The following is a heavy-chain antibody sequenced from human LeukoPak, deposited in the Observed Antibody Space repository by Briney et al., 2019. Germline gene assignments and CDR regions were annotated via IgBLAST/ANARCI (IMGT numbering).Heavy chain of an antibody. CDR3: ARDLYWNDKVGWFDP. CDR2: IYTSGST. CDR1: GGSISSGSYY. D-gene: IGHD1-1*01. Sequence: PSETLSLTCTVSGGSISSGSYYWSWIRQPAGKGLEWIGRIYTSGSTNYNPSLKSRVTISVDTSKNQFSLKLSSVTAADTAVYYCARDLYWNDKVGWFDPWGQGTLVTVSS. V-gene: IGHV4-61*02. J-gene: IGHJ5*02.